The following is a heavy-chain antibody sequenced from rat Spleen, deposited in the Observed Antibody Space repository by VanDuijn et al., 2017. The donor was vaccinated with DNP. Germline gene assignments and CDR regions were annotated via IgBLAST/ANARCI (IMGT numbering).Heavy chain of an antibody. CDR1: GYSITTNHK. CDR3: AIQLGVFDY. V-gene: IGHV3-3*01. D-gene: IGHD5-1*01. J-gene: IGHJ2*01. CDR2: INHAGSP. Sequence: EVQLQESGPGLVEPSQSLSLTCSVTGYSITTNHKWTWIRKFPGNELEWMGYINHAGSPYYNPSLKSRFSITRDISKNQFFLQVNSVRNEDTATYYCAIQLGVFDYWGQGVMVTVSS.